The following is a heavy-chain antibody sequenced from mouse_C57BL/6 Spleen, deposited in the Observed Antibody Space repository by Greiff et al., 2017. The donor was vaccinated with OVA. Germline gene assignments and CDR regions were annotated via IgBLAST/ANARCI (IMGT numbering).Heavy chain of an antibody. CDR1: GYTFTDYE. D-gene: IGHD2-4*01. V-gene: IGHV1-15*01. J-gene: IGHJ2*01. CDR3: TRSDYYDYY. Sequence: QVQLKQSGAELVRPGASVTLSCKASGYTFTDYEMHWVKQTPVHGLEWIGAIDPETGGTAYNQKFKGKAILTADKSSSTAYMELRSLTSEDSAVYYCTRSDYYDYYWGQGTTLTVSS. CDR2: IDPETGGT.